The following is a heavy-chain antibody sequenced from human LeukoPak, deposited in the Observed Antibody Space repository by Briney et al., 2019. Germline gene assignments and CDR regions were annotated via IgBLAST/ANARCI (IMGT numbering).Heavy chain of an antibody. CDR2: FDPEDDET. CDR1: GYSLTELS. V-gene: IGHV1-24*01. J-gene: IGHJ5*02. Sequence: GASVKVSCKASGYSLTELSIHWVRQAPGKGLEWMGTFDPEDDETISAQKFQGRVTMTEDSSTDTAYMELSSLRSEDTAVYYCTTVSRYNYGSGSYSKWFDPWGQGTLVTVSS. D-gene: IGHD3-10*01. CDR3: TTVSRYNYGSGSYSKWFDP.